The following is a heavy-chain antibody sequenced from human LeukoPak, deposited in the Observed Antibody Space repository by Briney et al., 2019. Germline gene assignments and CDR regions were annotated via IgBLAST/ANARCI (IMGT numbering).Heavy chain of an antibody. CDR2: IKLDESEK. D-gene: IGHD3/OR15-3a*01. CDR3: ARDQYDTWSRRGNFDS. Sequence: HPGGSLRLSCVASGFTFGRYWMSWVRQAPGKGLEWVANIKLDESEKNYVDSAKGRFTISRDNTKNSLYLQMNSLRAEDTAVFYCARDQYDTWSRRGNFDSWGQGTLVIVSS. CDR1: GFTFGRYW. V-gene: IGHV3-7*03. J-gene: IGHJ4*02.